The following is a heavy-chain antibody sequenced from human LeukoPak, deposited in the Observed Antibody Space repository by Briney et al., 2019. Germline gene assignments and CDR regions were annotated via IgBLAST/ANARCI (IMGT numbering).Heavy chain of an antibody. Sequence: SETLSLTYTVSGGSISSYYWSWIRQPPGKGLEWIGYIYYSGSTNYNPSLKSRVTISVDTSKNQFSLKLSSVTAADTAVYYCARDLYDAFDIWGQGTMVTVSS. V-gene: IGHV4-59*01. CDR2: IYYSGST. CDR1: GGSISSYY. J-gene: IGHJ3*02. CDR3: ARDLYDAFDI.